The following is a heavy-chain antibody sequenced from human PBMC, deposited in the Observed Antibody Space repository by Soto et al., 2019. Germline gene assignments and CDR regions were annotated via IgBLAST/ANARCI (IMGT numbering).Heavy chain of an antibody. V-gene: IGHV1-69*06. Sequence: QVQLVQSGAEVKKPGSSVKVSCKASGGTFSSYAISWVRQAPGQGLEWMGGIIPIFGTANYAQKFQGRVTITAVKSTSTAYMELSSLRSEDTAVYYCARDSVWSGSYYYYGMDVWGQGTTVTVSS. CDR2: IIPIFGTA. CDR1: GGTFSSYA. D-gene: IGHD3-3*01. CDR3: ARDSVWSGSYYYYGMDV. J-gene: IGHJ6*02.